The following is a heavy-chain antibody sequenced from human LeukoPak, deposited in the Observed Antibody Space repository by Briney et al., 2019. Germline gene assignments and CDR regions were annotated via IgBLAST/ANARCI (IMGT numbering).Heavy chain of an antibody. CDR2: INHSGST. CDR3: ARDPTTVVTTPYYFDD. D-gene: IGHD4-23*01. CDR1: GGSFIGYH. J-gene: IGHJ4*02. V-gene: IGHV4-34*01. Sequence: PSETLSLTCAVSGGSFIGYHWNWIRQPPGKGLEWIGEINHSGSTNYNPSLKSRVTISVDTSKNQSSLKLRSVTAADTAVYYCARDPTTVVTTPYYFDDWGQGTLVTVSS.